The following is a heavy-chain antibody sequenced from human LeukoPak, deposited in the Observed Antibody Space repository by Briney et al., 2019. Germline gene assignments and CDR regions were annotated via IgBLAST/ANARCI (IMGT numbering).Heavy chain of an antibody. CDR1: GFTFSSYA. CDR2: ISSNGGST. CDR3: ARDEAYYYGSGSYYKGNLYYYGMDV. Sequence: GGSLRLSCAASGFTFSSYAMHWVRQAPGKGLEYVSAISSNGGSTYYANSVKGRFTISRDNSKNTLYLQMGSLRAEDMAGYYCARDEAYYYGSGSYYKGNLYYYGMDVWREGTTVTV. D-gene: IGHD3-10*01. V-gene: IGHV3-64*01. J-gene: IGHJ6*01.